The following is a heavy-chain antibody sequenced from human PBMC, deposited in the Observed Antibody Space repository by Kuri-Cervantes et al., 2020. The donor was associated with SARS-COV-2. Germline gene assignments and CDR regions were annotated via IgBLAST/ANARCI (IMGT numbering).Heavy chain of an antibody. Sequence: SETLSLTCTVSGGSISSSSYYWGWIRQPPGKGLEWIGSIYYSGSTYYNPSLKSRVTISVDASKNQFSLQLNSVTPEDTAVYYCARGSPADAFDIWGQGTMVTVSS. V-gene: IGHV4-39*01. CDR2: IYYSGST. D-gene: IGHD2-2*01. CDR3: ARGSPADAFDI. J-gene: IGHJ3*02. CDR1: GGSISSSSYY.